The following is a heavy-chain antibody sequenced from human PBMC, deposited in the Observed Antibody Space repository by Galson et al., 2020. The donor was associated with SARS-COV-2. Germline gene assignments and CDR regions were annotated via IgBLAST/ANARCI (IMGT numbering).Heavy chain of an antibody. V-gene: IGHV3-33*01. CDR3: ARGSRWFGELLSIYFDY. Sequence: GGSLSLSCAVSGFTFSSYGMHWVRQAPGKGLEWVAVIWYDGSNNYYADSVKGRFTITRDNSKNTLYLQMNSLRADATTVYYCARGSRWFGELLSIYFDYWGQGTLVTVSS. D-gene: IGHD3-10*01. J-gene: IGHJ4*02. CDR1: GFTFSSYG. CDR2: IWYDGSNN.